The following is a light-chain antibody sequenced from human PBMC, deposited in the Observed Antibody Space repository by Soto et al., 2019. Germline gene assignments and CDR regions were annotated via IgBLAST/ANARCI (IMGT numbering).Light chain of an antibody. J-gene: IGKJ3*01. CDR2: GTF. V-gene: IGKV1-9*01. Sequence: IQLTQSPSSLSASVGDRVSITCRASQDIKTYLPWYQQKEGKAPKLLISGTFTLQRGVPSRFNGSGSGTDFTLTISRLQPEDFATYYCQHLNNYPPFTFGPGTKVDLE. CDR1: QDIKTY. CDR3: QHLNNYPPFT.